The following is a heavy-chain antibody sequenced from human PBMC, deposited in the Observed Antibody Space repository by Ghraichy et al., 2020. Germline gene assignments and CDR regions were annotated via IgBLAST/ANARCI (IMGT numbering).Heavy chain of an antibody. V-gene: IGHV3-23*01. CDR3: AKEGGRLGEGAFDV. CDR2: LGADGRST. D-gene: IGHD3-10*01. Sequence: GGSLRLSCAVSEFTFDGYPMTWVRQAPGKGLEWVSTLGADGRSTFYADSVKGRCTISREKSKRTMYLKMNSLRADDTAVYYCAKEGGRLGEGAFDVWGQGTKVTVSS. CDR1: EFTFDGYP. J-gene: IGHJ3*01.